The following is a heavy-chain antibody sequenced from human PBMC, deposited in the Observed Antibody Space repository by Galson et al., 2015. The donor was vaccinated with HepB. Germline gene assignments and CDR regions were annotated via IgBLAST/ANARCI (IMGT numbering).Heavy chain of an antibody. D-gene: IGHD3-10*01. J-gene: IGHJ6*03. CDR2: IKQDGSEK. CDR3: ARETSRFGHYYYYYMDV. Sequence: SLRLSCAASGFTFSSYWMSWVRQAPGKGLEWVANIKQDGSEKYYVDSVKGRFTISRDNAKNSLYLQMNSLRAEDTAVYYCARETSRFGHYYYYYMDVWGKGTTVTVSS. CDR1: GFTFSSYW. V-gene: IGHV3-7*03.